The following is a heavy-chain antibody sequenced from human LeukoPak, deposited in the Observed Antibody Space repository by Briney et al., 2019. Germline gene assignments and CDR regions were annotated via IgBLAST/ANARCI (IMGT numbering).Heavy chain of an antibody. CDR1: GGSISSYY. CDR2: IYYSGST. V-gene: IGHV4-59*01. CDR3: ARPLYSSGWYALDY. Sequence: SETLSLTCTVSGGSISSYYWSWIRQPPGKGLEWIGYIYYSGSTNYNPSLKSRVTISVGTSKNQFSLKLSSVTAADTAVYYCARPLYSSGWYALDYWGQGTLVTVSS. D-gene: IGHD6-19*01. J-gene: IGHJ4*02.